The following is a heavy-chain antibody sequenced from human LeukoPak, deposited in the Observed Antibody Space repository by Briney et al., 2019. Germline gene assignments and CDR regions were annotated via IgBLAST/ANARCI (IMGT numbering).Heavy chain of an antibody. D-gene: IGHD6-19*01. J-gene: IGHJ4*02. CDR3: ARSPLISSGWLGLDS. CDR2: MRNKANSYTT. CDR1: GFTFSDHY. V-gene: IGHV3-72*01. Sequence: PGGSLRLSCAASGFTFSDHYMDWVRQAPGKGLEWVGRMRNKANSYTTEYAASVIGRFTISRDDSENSLYLQMNSLKTEDTAVYYCARSPLISSGWLGLDSWGQGILVTVSS.